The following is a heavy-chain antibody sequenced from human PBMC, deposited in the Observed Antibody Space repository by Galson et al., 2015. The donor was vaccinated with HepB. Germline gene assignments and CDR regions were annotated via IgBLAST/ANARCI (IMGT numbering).Heavy chain of an antibody. Sequence: SVKVSCKASGYTFTSYYMHWVRQAPGQGLEWMGIINPSGGSTSYAQKFQGRVTMTRDTSTSTVYMELSSLRSEDTAVYYCARDHRAVAGDYYYYYMDVWGKGTTVTVSS. CDR1: GYTFTSYY. CDR3: ARDHRAVAGDYYYYYMDV. V-gene: IGHV1-46*01. CDR2: INPSGGST. D-gene: IGHD6-19*01. J-gene: IGHJ6*03.